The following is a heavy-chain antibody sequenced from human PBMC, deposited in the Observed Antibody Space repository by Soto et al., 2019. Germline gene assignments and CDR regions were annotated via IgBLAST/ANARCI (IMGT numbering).Heavy chain of an antibody. J-gene: IGHJ4*02. V-gene: IGHV4-30-2*01. Sequence: QLQLQESGSGLVKPSQTLSLTCGVSGDSITNCGYSWTWLRQPPGKGLEWIGYSYHDGRTDYNPSLKSRLTISVDTSKNQFSLKWNSVSAADTAVYYCARCGGPCDYWGQGTLVTVSS. CDR3: ARCGGPCDY. CDR2: SYHDGRT. D-gene: IGHD2-21*01. CDR1: GDSITNCGYS.